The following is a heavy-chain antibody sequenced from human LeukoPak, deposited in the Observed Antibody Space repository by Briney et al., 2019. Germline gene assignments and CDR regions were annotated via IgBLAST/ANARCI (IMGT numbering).Heavy chain of an antibody. J-gene: IGHJ4*02. V-gene: IGHV4-59*08. Sequence: ETLSLTCTVSGGSISSYYWSWIRQPPGKGLEWIGYMYYSGSTNYNPSLRSRVTISVDTSKNQFSLKLSSVTAADTAVYYCARNLGSGWYYDYWGQGILVTVSS. D-gene: IGHD6-19*01. CDR3: ARNLGSGWYYDY. CDR1: GGSISSYY. CDR2: MYYSGST.